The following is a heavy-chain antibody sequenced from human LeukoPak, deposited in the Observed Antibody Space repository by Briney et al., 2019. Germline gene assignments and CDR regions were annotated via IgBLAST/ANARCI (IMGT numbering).Heavy chain of an antibody. CDR2: ISYDGSYK. Sequence: GGSLRLSCAASGFTFRSYGMHWVRQAPGKGLEWVAVISYDGSYKSYADSVKGRFTISRDNSTNTLYLQMNSLRPEDTAVYYCARDLGWLQSDYWGQGTLVTVSS. V-gene: IGHV3-30*03. CDR1: GFTFRSYG. CDR3: ARDLGWLQSDY. J-gene: IGHJ4*02. D-gene: IGHD5-24*01.